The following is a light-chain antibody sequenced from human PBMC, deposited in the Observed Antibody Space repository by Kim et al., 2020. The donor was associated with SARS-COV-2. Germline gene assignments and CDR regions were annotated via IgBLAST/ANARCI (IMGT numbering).Light chain of an antibody. CDR2: YDS. Sequence: PGKAARMTCGGNTIGSKSVHWYQQKPGQAPVLVIYYDSDRPSGIPERFSGSNSGNTATLTISRVEAGDEADYYCQVWDSSSDHHYVFGTGTKVTVL. CDR3: QVWDSSSDHHYV. J-gene: IGLJ1*01. V-gene: IGLV3-21*04. CDR1: TIGSKS.